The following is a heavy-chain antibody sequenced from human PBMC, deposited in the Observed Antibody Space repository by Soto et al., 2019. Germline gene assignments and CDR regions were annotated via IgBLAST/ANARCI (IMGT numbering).Heavy chain of an antibody. CDR3: XXXXXXXXXXDV. CDR2: IYYSGST. J-gene: IGHJ6*02. CDR1: GGSISSGGYY. Sequence: QVQLQESGPGLVKPSQTLSLTCTVSGGSISSGGYYWSWIRQHPGKGLEWIGYIYYSGSTYYNQXXXXXXXXXXXXXXXXXXXXXXXXXXXXXXXXXXXXXXXXXXXXDVWGQGTTVTVSS. V-gene: IGHV4-31*01.